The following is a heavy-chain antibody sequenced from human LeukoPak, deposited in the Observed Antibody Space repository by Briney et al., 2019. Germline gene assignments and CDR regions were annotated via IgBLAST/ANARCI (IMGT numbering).Heavy chain of an antibody. Sequence: ASVKVSCKASGYTFTSYDINWVRQATRQGLEWMGWINPNSGNTGYAQEFQGRVTMTRNTSISTAYMELSSLRSEDTAVYYCARGTTSGWFDPWGQGTLVTVSS. J-gene: IGHJ5*02. CDR1: GYTFTSYD. V-gene: IGHV1-8*01. CDR2: INPNSGNT. D-gene: IGHD4-11*01. CDR3: ARGTTSGWFDP.